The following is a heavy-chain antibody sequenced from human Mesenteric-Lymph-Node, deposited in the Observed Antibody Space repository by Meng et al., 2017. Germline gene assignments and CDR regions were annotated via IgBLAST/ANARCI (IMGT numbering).Heavy chain of an antibody. CDR1: GGSISRSDW. CDR3: ASSDYYRSDY. CDR2: TSHSGST. J-gene: IGHJ4*02. Sequence: GSGPGRVKPSETLSLPCAGPGGSISRSDWWSWVRQPPGKGLEWIGETSHSGSTNYSPSLKSRVTISLDKSKNQLSLKLNSVTAADTAAYYCASSDYYRSDYWGQGTLVTVSS. V-gene: IGHV4-4*02. D-gene: IGHD3-22*01.